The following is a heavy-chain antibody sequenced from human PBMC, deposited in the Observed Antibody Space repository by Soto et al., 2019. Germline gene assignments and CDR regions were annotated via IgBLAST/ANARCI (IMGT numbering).Heavy chain of an antibody. D-gene: IGHD1-26*01. V-gene: IGHV2-26*01. CDR1: GFSLSNARMG. J-gene: IGHJ5*02. CDR2: IFSNDEK. CDR3: ARTKGEWELLRFALGWFDP. Sequence: GSGPTLVNPPETLTLPCTVSGFSLSNARMGVSWIRQPPGKALEWLAHIFSNDEKSYSTSLKSRLTISKDTSKSQVVLTMTNMEPVDTATFYCARTKGEWELLRFALGWFDPWGQGTLVTVSS.